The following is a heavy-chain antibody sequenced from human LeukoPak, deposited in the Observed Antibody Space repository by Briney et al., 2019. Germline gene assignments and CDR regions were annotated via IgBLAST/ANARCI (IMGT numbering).Heavy chain of an antibody. CDR2: INSDGSST. Sequence: PGGSLRLSCAASGFTFSSYWMHWVRQAPGKGLVWVSRINSDGSSTSYADSVKGRFTISRDNAKNTLYLQMNSLRAEDTAVYYCARRTAVRPGGFDYWGQGTLVTVSS. D-gene: IGHD4-23*01. CDR1: GFTFSSYW. V-gene: IGHV3-74*01. J-gene: IGHJ4*02. CDR3: ARRTAVRPGGFDY.